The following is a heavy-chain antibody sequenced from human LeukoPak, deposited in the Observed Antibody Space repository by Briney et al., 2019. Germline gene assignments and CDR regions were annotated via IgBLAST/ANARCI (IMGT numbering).Heavy chain of an antibody. CDR1: GFTFSSYA. V-gene: IGHV4-59*12. D-gene: IGHD3-10*01. Sequence: GSLRLSCAASGFTFSSYAMSWIRQTPGQGLEWIGNIDDSGITHYFPSLWSRATISRDIPNNQFSLKLSSVTAADTAVYYCARGSSYMDVWGKGTAVTVSS. CDR2: IDDSGIT. J-gene: IGHJ6*03. CDR3: ARGSSYMDV.